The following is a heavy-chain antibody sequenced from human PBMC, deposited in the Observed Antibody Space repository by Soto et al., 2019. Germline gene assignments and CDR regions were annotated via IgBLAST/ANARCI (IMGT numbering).Heavy chain of an antibody. CDR3: GRHPYGDYDVMGV. J-gene: IGHJ6*02. D-gene: IGHD4-17*01. V-gene: IGHV1-69*13. CDR2: IIPIFGTA. CDR1: GGTFSSYA. Sequence: ASVKVSCKASGGTFSSYAISWVRQAPGQGLEWMGGIIPIFGTANYAQKFQGRVTISADWSISTAYLHWSSLRASDTAMYYCGRHPYGDYDVMGVWGQGTAVTVSS.